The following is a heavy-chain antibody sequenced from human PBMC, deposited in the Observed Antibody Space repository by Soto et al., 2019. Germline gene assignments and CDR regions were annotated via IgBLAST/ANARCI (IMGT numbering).Heavy chain of an antibody. J-gene: IGHJ4*02. Sequence: QVQLVQSGAELKKPGSSVKVSCKASGDTFSGYPINWVRQAPGEGLEWMGRIIPVFGTTNDAQRFEGRVTFTADESTTTAYMELRGLLSEDTAVYYCARDEGCGELKYWGPGTLVTVSS. CDR1: GDTFSGYP. CDR2: IIPVFGTT. CDR3: ARDEGCGELKY. D-gene: IGHD1-7*01. V-gene: IGHV1-69*18.